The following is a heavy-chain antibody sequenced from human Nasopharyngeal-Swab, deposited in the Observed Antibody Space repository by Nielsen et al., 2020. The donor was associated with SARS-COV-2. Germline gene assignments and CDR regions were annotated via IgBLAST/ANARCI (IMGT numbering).Heavy chain of an antibody. D-gene: IGHD2-8*02. CDR1: GGSISSGDYY. CDR2: IYYSGST. J-gene: IGHJ3*02. V-gene: IGHV4-31*03. CDR3: ARATSNILLVLVGLGAFDI. Sequence: SETLSLTCTVSGGSISSGDYYWSWIRQHPGKGLEGTGYIYYSGSTYYNPSLKSRVTISVDTSKNQFALKLCSATAADTAVYYCARATSNILLVLVGLGAFDIWGQGTMVTVSS.